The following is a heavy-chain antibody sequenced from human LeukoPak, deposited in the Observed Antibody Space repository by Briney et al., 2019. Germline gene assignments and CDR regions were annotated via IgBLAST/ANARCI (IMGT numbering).Heavy chain of an antibody. CDR1: GASISSSNYY. V-gene: IGHV4-39*01. CDR2: IYSSGNT. D-gene: IGHD4-23*01. J-gene: IGHJ5*02. CDR3: ASQTTVVKVEHNWFDP. Sequence: PSETLSLTCAVSGASISSSNYYWGWVRQSPGKGLEWIGNIYSSGNTYYNASLKSRVTMYIDTSKNQFSLKLSSVTAADTAVYYCASQTTVVKVEHNWFDPWGQGTLVTVSS.